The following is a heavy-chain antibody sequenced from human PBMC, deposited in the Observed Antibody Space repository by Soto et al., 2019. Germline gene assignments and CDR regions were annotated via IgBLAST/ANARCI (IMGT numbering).Heavy chain of an antibody. V-gene: IGHV1-18*01. Sequence: GASVKVSCKASGYTFTSYGISWVRQAPGQGLEWMGWISAYNGDIKYAQNFQGRVTMTIDTSTTTAYMELRSLRSDDTAVYYCARGAGLTYYYNGMGVWAKGPRSPSP. CDR1: GYTFTSYG. CDR2: ISAYNGDI. CDR3: ARGAGLTYYYNGMGV. D-gene: IGHD7-27*01. J-gene: IGHJ6*02.